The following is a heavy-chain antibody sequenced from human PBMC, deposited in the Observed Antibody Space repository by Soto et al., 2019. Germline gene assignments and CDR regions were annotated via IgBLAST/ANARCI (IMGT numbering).Heavy chain of an antibody. CDR2: ISAGGGNT. Sequence: EVQLLESGGGLVQPGGSLRLSCAAYGFTFSRYAMSWVRQAPGKGLEWVSAISAGGGNTYYRDSVKGRFTISRDNSKNALYLQMNSLRAEDTAVYFCAQTTPSIHWFDPWGQGTLVTVSS. CDR3: AQTTPSIHWFDP. CDR1: GFTFSRYA. V-gene: IGHV3-23*01. J-gene: IGHJ5*02. D-gene: IGHD1-1*01.